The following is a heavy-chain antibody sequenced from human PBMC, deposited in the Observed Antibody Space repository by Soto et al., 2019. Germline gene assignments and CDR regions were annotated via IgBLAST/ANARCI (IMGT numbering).Heavy chain of an antibody. J-gene: IGHJ4*02. D-gene: IGHD1-26*01. CDR3: ARSLNTGNYFDY. Sequence: PGESLKIPCEASGYSLTNYWFGWVRQKPEKDLERMGVISPGYSDTRFFPSFQGQVTISAAKSISTAYLQWSSLKASDTPIYYCARSLNTGNYFDYCGQGTLVTVSS. CDR1: GYSLTNYW. CDR2: ISPGYSDT. V-gene: IGHV5-51*01.